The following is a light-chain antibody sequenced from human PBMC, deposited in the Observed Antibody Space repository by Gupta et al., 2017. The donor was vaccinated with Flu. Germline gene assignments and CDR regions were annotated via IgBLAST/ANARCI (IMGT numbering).Light chain of an antibody. CDR2: SAS. CDR3: QQDAVSPLT. CDR1: HTTTN. J-gene: IGKJ5*01. Sequence: IVLTQSPDTLSLSPGERATLSCRTSHTTTNLAWYQQRAGQSPRLLIYSASTRATGIPDRFNGTASGTDFTLVIEKVEPEDFAVYFCQQDAVSPLTFGRGTRLQF. V-gene: IGKV3-20*01.